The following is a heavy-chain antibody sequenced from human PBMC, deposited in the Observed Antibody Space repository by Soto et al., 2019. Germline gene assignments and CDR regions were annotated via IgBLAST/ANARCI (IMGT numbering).Heavy chain of an antibody. CDR1: GYSFTSYW. Sequence: EVQLVQSGAEVKKPGESLKISCKGSGYSFTSYWIGGVRQMPGKGLEWMGIIYPGDSDTRYSPSFQGQVTISADKSISTAYLQWSSLKASDTAMYYCARRRYCGGDCYGGGESWFDPWGQGTLVTVSS. V-gene: IGHV5-51*01. CDR2: IYPGDSDT. D-gene: IGHD2-21*02. CDR3: ARRRYCGGDCYGGGESWFDP. J-gene: IGHJ5*02.